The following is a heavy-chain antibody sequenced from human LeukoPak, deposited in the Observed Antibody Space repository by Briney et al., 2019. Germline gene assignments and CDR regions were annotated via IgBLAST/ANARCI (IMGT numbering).Heavy chain of an antibody. Sequence: GGSLRLSCAASGFTFSSYEMNWVRQAPGKGLEWVSYISSSGSTIYYADSVKGRFTISRDNARNSLYMQMNSLRAEDTDVYYCARLGGGLVIGGEQDYWGQGTLVTVSS. D-gene: IGHD3/OR15-3a*01. V-gene: IGHV3-48*03. J-gene: IGHJ4*02. CDR2: ISSSGSTI. CDR1: GFTFSSYE. CDR3: ARLGGGLVIGGEQDY.